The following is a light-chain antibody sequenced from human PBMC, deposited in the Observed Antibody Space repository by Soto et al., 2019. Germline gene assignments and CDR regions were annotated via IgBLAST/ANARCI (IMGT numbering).Light chain of an antibody. Sequence: EIVLTPSPGTLSLSPVERATLSCRASQSVSSSYLAWYQQKPGQAPRLLIYGASSRATGIPDRFSGSGSGTDFTLTISRLEPEDFAVYYCQQRNVWPPITFGQGKRLEIK. CDR3: QQRNVWPPIT. V-gene: IGKV3D-20*02. J-gene: IGKJ5*01. CDR2: GAS. CDR1: QSVSSSY.